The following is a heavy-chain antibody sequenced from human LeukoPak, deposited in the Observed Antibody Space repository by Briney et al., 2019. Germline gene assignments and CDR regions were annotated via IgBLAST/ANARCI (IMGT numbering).Heavy chain of an antibody. V-gene: IGHV3-7*01. D-gene: IGHD3-22*01. CDR2: IKEDGSDK. Sequence: GSLRLSCAASGFTFSTYWMSWVRQAPGKGLEWVANIKEDGSDKYYVDSVKGRFTISRDNAENSLFLQMVSLRAEDTAVYYCARDSPTGYYSYWGQGTLVTVSS. J-gene: IGHJ4*02. CDR1: GFTFSTYW. CDR3: ARDSPTGYYSY.